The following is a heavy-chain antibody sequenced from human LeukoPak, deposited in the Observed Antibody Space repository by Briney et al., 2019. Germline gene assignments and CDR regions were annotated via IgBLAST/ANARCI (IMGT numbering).Heavy chain of an antibody. D-gene: IGHD4-17*01. Sequence: GVSLRLSCAASGFTFSSYAMSWVRQAPGKGLEWVSAISGSGGGTYYADSVKGRFTISRDNSKNTLYLQMNSLRAEDTAVYYCAKARVGEYNDYWGQGTLVTVSS. CDR3: AKARVGEYNDY. V-gene: IGHV3-23*01. CDR1: GFTFSSYA. CDR2: ISGSGGGT. J-gene: IGHJ4*02.